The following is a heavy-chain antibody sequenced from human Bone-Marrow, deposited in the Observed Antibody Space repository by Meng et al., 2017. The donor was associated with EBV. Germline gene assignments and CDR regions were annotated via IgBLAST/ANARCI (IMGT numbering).Heavy chain of an antibody. Sequence: GPPLEWGAGLLNPSGALALTCAVFGGSFSGYHWSWIRQPPGKGLEWIGEINHSGSTNYNPSLKSRVTISVDTSKNQFSLKLSSVTAADTAVYYCARGLGGSGRHPHWFDPWGQGTLVTVSS. CDR1: GGSFSGYH. CDR3: ARGLGGSGRHPHWFDP. J-gene: IGHJ5*02. CDR2: INHSGST. V-gene: IGHV4-34*01. D-gene: IGHD3-10*01.